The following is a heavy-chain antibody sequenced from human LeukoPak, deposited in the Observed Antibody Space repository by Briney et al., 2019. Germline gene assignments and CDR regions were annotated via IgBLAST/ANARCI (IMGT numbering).Heavy chain of an antibody. CDR2: IYYSGST. J-gene: IGHJ3*02. D-gene: IGHD3-22*01. V-gene: IGHV4-59*01. CDR3: ARDRYYDSSGDAFDI. Sequence: PSETLSLTCTVSGGSISSYYWSWIRQPPGKGLEWIGYIYYSGSTNYNPSLKSRVTISVDTSKNQFPLKLSSVTAADTAAYYCARDRYYDSSGDAFDIWGQGTMVTVSS. CDR1: GGSISSYY.